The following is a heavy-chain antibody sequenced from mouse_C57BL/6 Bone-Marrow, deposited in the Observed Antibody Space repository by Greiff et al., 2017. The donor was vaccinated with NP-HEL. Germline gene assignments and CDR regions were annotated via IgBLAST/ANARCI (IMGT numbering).Heavy chain of an antibody. CDR3: AREDAFAY. J-gene: IGHJ3*01. V-gene: IGHV3-6*01. CDR2: ISYDGSN. Sequence: EVKVEESGPGLVKPSQSLSLTCSVTGYSITSGYYWNWIRQFPGNKLEWMGYISYDGSNNYNPSLTNRISTTRDTAKNQFFLKVNSVTTEDTATYYCAREDAFAYWGRGALVTVSA. CDR1: GYSITSGYY.